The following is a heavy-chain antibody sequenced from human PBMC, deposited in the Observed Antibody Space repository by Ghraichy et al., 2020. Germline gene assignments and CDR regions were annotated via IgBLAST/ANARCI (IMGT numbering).Heavy chain of an antibody. V-gene: IGHV4-34*01. D-gene: IGHD3-3*01. J-gene: IGHJ4*02. Sequence: SETLSLTCAVSGGSVSGYVWTWIRQSPGSGLEWIGEVTQSGSTDYNPSLRSRVTISVDTSKNHFSLRLNSVAAADTAGYYCARRGSGYYTYFDYWGQGTLVVVSS. CDR3: ARRGSGYYTYFDY. CDR1: GGSVSGYV. CDR2: VTQSGST.